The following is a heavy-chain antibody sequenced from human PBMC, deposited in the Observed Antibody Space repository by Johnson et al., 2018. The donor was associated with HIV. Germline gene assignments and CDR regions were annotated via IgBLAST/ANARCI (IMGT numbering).Heavy chain of an antibody. J-gene: IGHJ3*02. V-gene: IGHV3-33*06. D-gene: IGHD5-12*01. CDR1: GFTFSSYG. CDR3: AKDPMVATPANAFDI. Sequence: SLRLSCAASGFTFSSYGMHWVRQAPGKGLEWVAVIWYDGSNKYYADSVKGRFTISRDNSKNTLYLQMNSLRAEDTAVYYCAKDPMVATPANAFDIWGQGTMVTVSS. CDR2: IWYDGSNK.